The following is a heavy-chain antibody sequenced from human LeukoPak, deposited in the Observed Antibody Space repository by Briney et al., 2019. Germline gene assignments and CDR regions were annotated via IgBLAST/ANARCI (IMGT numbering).Heavy chain of an antibody. Sequence: ASVKVSCKASGGTFSSYAISWVRQAPGQGLEWMGGIIPIFGTANYAQKFQGRVTITADESTSTAYMELSSLRSEDTAVYYCAGERYSSRTPTTFDYWGQGTLVTVSS. CDR3: AGERYSSRTPTTFDY. J-gene: IGHJ4*02. CDR1: GGTFSSYA. D-gene: IGHD6-13*01. CDR2: IIPIFGTA. V-gene: IGHV1-69*01.